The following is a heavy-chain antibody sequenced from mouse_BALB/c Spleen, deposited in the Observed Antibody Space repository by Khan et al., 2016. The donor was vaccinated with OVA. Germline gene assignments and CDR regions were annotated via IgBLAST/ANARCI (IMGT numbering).Heavy chain of an antibody. CDR2: INPDNAGT. CDR3: AREASSWDFSFPY. CDR1: GYTFTNYV. Sequence: IQLVQSGPELVEPGASVKMSCKASGYTFTNYVIHWVKQKPGQGLEWIGYINPDNAGTRYNEKFKGKATLTSDISSTSAYMELLSLTSEDSAVYYCAREASSWDFSFPYWGQGTLVTVSA. V-gene: IGHV1S136*01. D-gene: IGHD4-1*01. J-gene: IGHJ3*01.